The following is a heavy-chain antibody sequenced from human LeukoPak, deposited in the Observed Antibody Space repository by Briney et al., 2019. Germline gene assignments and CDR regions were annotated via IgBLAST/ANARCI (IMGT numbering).Heavy chain of an antibody. V-gene: IGHV3-21*04. J-gene: IGHJ4*02. CDR3: AKAPVTSCRGAYCYPFDY. Sequence: GGSLRLSCAASGFTFSSYSMNWVRQAPGKGLEWVSTISSSSSYIYYADSVRGRFTISRDNSKNTLYLQMNSLRAEDAAVYYCAKAPVTSCRGAYCYPFDYWGQGTLVTVSS. D-gene: IGHD2-21*01. CDR2: ISSSSSYI. CDR1: GFTFSSYS.